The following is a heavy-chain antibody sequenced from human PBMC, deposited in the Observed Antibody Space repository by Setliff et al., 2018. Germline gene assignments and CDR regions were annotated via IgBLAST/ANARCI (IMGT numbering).Heavy chain of an antibody. J-gene: IGHJ5*02. CDR2: INPNSGGT. CDR3: ARSYYYDSSAANWFDP. Sequence: ASVKVSCKASGYTFTTYGISWVRQAPGQGLEWMGRINPNSGGTNYAQKFQGRVTMTRDTSISTAYMELSRLRSDDTAVYYCARSYYYDSSAANWFDPWGQGTQVTVSS. CDR1: GYTFTTYG. V-gene: IGHV1-2*06. D-gene: IGHD3-22*01.